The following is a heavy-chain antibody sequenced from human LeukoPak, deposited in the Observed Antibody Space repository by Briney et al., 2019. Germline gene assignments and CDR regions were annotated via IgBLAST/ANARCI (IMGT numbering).Heavy chain of an antibody. CDR2: ISAYNGNT. CDR1: GYTFTSYG. J-gene: IGHJ4*02. V-gene: IGHV1-18*04. Sequence: ASVKVFCKASGYTFTSYGISWVRQAPGQGIEWMGWISAYNGNTNYAQKLQGRVTMTTDTSTSTAYMELRSLRSDDTAVYYCARAYGRSSTSWKFDYWGQGTLVTVSS. D-gene: IGHD2-2*01. CDR3: ARAYGRSSTSWKFDY.